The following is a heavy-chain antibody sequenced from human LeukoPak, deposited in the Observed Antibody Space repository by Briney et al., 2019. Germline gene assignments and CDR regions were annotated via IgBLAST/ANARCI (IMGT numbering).Heavy chain of an antibody. J-gene: IGHJ6*02. D-gene: IGHD3-3*01. Sequence: SETLSLTCTVSGGSISSYYWSWIRQPAGKGLEWIGRIYTSGSTNYNPSLKSRVTMSVDTSKNQFSLKLSSVTAADTAVYYCAITHYDFWSTKKFYGMDVWGQGTTVTVSS. CDR3: AITHYDFWSTKKFYGMDV. V-gene: IGHV4-4*07. CDR1: GGSISSYY. CDR2: IYTSGST.